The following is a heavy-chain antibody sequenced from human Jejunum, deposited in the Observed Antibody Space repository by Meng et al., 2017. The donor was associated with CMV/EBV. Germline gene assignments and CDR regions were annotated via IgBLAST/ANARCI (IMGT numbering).Heavy chain of an antibody. CDR1: GDSIRSYY. J-gene: IGHJ4*02. CDR2: IYYTGST. D-gene: IGHD3-10*01. Sequence: QVQLQGSGPGLVKPSGTRSLTCTVSGDSIRSYYWSWIRQPPGKGLEWIGYIYYTGSTSYNPSLKSRVTISVDTSKSQFSLKMTSVTAADTAVYYCAREWSSFDYWSQGTLVTVSS. CDR3: AREWSSFDY. V-gene: IGHV4-59*01.